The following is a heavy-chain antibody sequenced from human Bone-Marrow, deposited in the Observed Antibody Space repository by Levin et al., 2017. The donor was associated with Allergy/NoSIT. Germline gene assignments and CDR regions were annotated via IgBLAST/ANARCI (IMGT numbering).Heavy chain of an antibody. V-gene: IGHV3-23*01. CDR3: AKGGESVLYYFEY. CDR2: SGSSGKT. Sequence: GGSLRLSCAASGFTFSSYTMRWVRQAPGKGLEWVSTSGSSGKTYYADSVKGRFTISRDNSKSTLSLQMNSLRADDTAVYYCAKGGESVLYYFEYWGQGTPVTVSS. D-gene: IGHD7-27*01. CDR1: GFTFSSYT. J-gene: IGHJ4*02.